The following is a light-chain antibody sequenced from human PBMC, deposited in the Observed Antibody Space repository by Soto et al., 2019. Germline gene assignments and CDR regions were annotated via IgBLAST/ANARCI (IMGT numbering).Light chain of an antibody. J-gene: IGKJ2*01. CDR3: QQYYSAPQT. CDR1: QSVLYRSSNKNY. V-gene: IGKV4-1*01. CDR2: WAS. Sequence: DIVMTQPPDSLAVSLGERATINCKSSQSVLYRSSNKNYLAWYQQKPGQPPKLLIYWASTRESGVPDRFSGSGSGTDFTLTISSLQAEDVAVYYCQQYYSAPQTFGQGTKLEIK.